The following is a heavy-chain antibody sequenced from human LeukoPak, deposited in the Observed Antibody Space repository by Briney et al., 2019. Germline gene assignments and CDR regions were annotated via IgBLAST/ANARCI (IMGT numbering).Heavy chain of an antibody. CDR1: GDSISNYY. Sequence: PSETLSLTCTVSGDSISNYYWSWIRQPPGKGLEWIGYISYTGSTNYNPSLKSRVTLSIDTPKSQFSLNLNSVTAADTATYYCGRSKGSGNYFDSWGQGTLVTVSS. CDR2: ISYTGST. V-gene: IGHV4-59*01. J-gene: IGHJ4*02. CDR3: GRSKGSGNYFDS. D-gene: IGHD3-10*01.